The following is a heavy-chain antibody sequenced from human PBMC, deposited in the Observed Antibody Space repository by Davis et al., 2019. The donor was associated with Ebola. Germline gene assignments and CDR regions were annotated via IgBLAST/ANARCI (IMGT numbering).Heavy chain of an antibody. Sequence: HTGGSLRLSCAASEFTFSGYWMHWVRQAPGKGLVWVSRVSRDGSITGYADSVKGRFTISRDNAKNTLFLQMNSLRAEDTAVYYCARRSYPDYWGQGTLVTVSS. V-gene: IGHV3-74*01. J-gene: IGHJ4*02. CDR3: ARRSYPDY. CDR1: EFTFSGYW. CDR2: VSRDGSIT. D-gene: IGHD1-26*01.